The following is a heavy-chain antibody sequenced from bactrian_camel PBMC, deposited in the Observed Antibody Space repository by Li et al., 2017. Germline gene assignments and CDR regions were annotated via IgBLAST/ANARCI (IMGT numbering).Heavy chain of an antibody. CDR1: TTSYSDYYC. CDR3: AAGTNAYGVGTSQYDY. Sequence: HVQLVESGGGSVQAGGSLRLSCRFSTTSYSDYYCMGWFRQAPGKERAEVARIDSVGTTTYADNVKGRFTISRDNTKNILYLQMNDLKPVDTATYLCAAGTNAYGVGTSQYDYWGRGTQVTVS. V-gene: IGHV3S53*01. CDR2: IDSVGTT. D-gene: IGHD2*01. J-gene: IGHJ4*01.